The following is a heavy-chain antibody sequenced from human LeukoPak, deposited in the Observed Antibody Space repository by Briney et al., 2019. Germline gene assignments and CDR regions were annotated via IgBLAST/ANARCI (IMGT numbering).Heavy chain of an antibody. CDR2: ISSSSSTI. J-gene: IGHJ4*02. D-gene: IGHD2-15*01. CDR1: GFIFSSYS. V-gene: IGHV3-48*01. Sequence: GGSLRLSCAASGFIFSSYSMNWVRQAPGKGLEWVSYISSSSSTIYYADSVKGRFTISRDNAKNSLYLQMNSLRAEDTAVYYCARDRGYCSGGSCGYWGQGTLVTVSS. CDR3: ARDRGYCSGGSCGY.